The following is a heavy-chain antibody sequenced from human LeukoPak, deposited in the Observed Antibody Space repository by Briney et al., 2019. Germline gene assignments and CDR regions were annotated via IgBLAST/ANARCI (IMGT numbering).Heavy chain of an antibody. Sequence: ASVKVSCKASGYTFTGYYIHWVRQATGQGLEWMGWMNPNSGNTGYAQKFQGRVTMTRNTSISTAYMELSSLRSEDTAVYYCARGFGYYYGSGEDPWGQGTLVTVSS. D-gene: IGHD3-10*01. CDR3: ARGFGYYYGSGEDP. CDR2: MNPNSGNT. CDR1: GYTFTGYY. J-gene: IGHJ5*02. V-gene: IGHV1-8*02.